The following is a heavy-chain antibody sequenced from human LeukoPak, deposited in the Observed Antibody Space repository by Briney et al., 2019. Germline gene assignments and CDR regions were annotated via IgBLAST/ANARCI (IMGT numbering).Heavy chain of an antibody. CDR2: IIPIFSTA. Sequence: ASVKVSCKASGGTFSSYAISWVRQAPGQGLEWMGGIIPIFSTANYAQKFQGRVTITADESTSTAYMELSSLRSEDTAVYYCARGQTYYYDSSGYYPFDYWGQGTLVTVSS. CDR3: ARGQTYYYDSSGYYPFDY. V-gene: IGHV1-69*13. D-gene: IGHD3-22*01. J-gene: IGHJ4*02. CDR1: GGTFSSYA.